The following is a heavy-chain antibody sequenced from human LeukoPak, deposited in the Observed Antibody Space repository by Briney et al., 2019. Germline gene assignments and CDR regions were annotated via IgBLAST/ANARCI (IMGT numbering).Heavy chain of an antibody. CDR3: ARGSYDDTNGYYYDWYDP. CDR1: GYTFTSYY. CDR2: INPSGGST. D-gene: IGHD3-22*01. V-gene: IGHV1-46*01. J-gene: IGHJ5*02. Sequence: GASVKVSCKASGYTFTSYYMHWVRQAPGQGLEWMGIINPSGGSTSYAQKFQGRVTMTRDTSISTAYMELTRLRSDDTAVYYCARGSYDDTNGYYYDWYDPWGQGTLVTVSS.